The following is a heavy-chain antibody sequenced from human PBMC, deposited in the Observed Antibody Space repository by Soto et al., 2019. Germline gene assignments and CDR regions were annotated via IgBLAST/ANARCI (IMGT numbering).Heavy chain of an antibody. J-gene: IGHJ2*01. Sequence: EVQLVESGGGLVQPGGSLRLSCTAPGGYSMTRVRQAPGKGLEWVSFISGSSANIYYADSVKGRFTISRDNAKNSVHLQMSSLRVEDTAVYYCAGASAGVLARRTYLDLWGRGTLVTVSS. CDR3: AGASAGVLARRTYLDL. CDR2: ISGSSANI. CDR1: GGYS. V-gene: IGHV3-48*01. D-gene: IGHD3-16*02.